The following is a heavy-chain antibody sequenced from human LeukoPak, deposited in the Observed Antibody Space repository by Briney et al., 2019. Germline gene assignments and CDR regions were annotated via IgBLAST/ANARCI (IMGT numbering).Heavy chain of an antibody. CDR3: ARLPIVVVPAAMRSHYYGMDV. D-gene: IGHD2-2*01. CDR2: IYPGDSET. V-gene: IGHV5-51*01. J-gene: IGHJ6*02. CDR1: GYSFTSYW. Sequence: GESLKISCKGSGYSFTSYWIGWVRQMPGKGLEWMGIIYPGDSETRYSPSFQGQVTISADKSISTAYLQWSSLKASDTAMYYCARLPIVVVPAAMRSHYYGMDVWGQGTTVTVSS.